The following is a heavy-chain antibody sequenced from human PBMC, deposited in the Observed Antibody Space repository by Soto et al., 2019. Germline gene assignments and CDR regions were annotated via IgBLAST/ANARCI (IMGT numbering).Heavy chain of an antibody. CDR2: ISSSSSYI. CDR3: ARADIRSSWVHLTFDY. Sequence: PGGSLRLSCAASGFTFSSYSMNWVRQAPGKGLEWVSSISSSSSYIYYADSVKGRFTISRDNAKNSLYLQMNSLRAEDTAVYYCARADIRSSWVHLTFDYWGQGTLVTVSS. J-gene: IGHJ4*02. V-gene: IGHV3-21*01. CDR1: GFTFSSYS. D-gene: IGHD6-13*01.